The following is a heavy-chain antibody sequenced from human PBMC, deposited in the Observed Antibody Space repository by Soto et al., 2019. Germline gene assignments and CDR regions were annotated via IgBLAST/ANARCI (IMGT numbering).Heavy chain of an antibody. CDR3: TRDGMTTGDT. CDR2: VFSSVSA. V-gene: IGHV4-4*07. Sequence: PSETLSLTCIVSGVSVTSYTWSWVRQPANKGLGWIGRVFSSVSATYSPSRKSRVRISMDTPEKRISLKLDSVTAADAGVYSGTRDGMTTGDTWGPGTPVTVSS. CDR1: GVSVTSYT. J-gene: IGHJ4*02. D-gene: IGHD2-21*02.